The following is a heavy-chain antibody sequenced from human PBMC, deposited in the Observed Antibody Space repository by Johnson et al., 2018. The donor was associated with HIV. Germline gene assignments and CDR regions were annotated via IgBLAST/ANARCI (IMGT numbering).Heavy chain of an antibody. CDR1: GFTVSTNY. CDR2: IYSGGSGGST. D-gene: IGHD1-14*01. V-gene: IGHV3-66*02. J-gene: IGHJ3*02. CDR3: AGENWNHAGAFDI. Sequence: VQLVESGGGLVQPGGSLRLSCAVSGFTVSTNYMSWVRQTPGTGLEWVSVIYSGGSGGSTYYVDSVKGRFTISRDNSKNTLYLQMNSLRTEDMAVYYCAGENWNHAGAFDIWGQGTMVTVSS.